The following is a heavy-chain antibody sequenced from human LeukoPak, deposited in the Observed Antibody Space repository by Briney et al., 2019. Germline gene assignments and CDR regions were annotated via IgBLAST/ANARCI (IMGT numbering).Heavy chain of an antibody. D-gene: IGHD2-15*01. Sequence: TGGSLRLSCATSGFTFSSYNMHWVRQAPGKGLEWVSSISSSSSYIYYADSVKGRFTISRDNAKNSLYLQMNSLRAEDTAVYYCARDSLASAGGWYWGQGTLVTVSS. J-gene: IGHJ4*02. CDR3: ARDSLASAGGWY. CDR2: ISSSSSYI. CDR1: GFTFSSYN. V-gene: IGHV3-21*01.